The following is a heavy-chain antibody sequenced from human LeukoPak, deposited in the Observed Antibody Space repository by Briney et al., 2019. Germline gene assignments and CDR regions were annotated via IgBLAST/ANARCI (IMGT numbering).Heavy chain of an antibody. V-gene: IGHV4-4*07. Sequence: SETLSLTCTVSGGSISSYYWSWLRQPAGEGLEWIGHIYTSGSTNYHRSLKSRVTMSVDTSTNQCSLKLSAVTAADTAIYYWARDLYSSSWYGIFDYWGQGTLVTVSS. J-gene: IGHJ4*02. CDR1: GGSISSYY. D-gene: IGHD6-13*01. CDR2: IYTSGST. CDR3: ARDLYSSSWYGIFDY.